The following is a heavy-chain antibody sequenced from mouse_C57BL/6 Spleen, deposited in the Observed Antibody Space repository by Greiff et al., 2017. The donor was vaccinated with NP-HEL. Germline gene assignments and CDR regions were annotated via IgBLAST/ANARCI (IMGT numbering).Heavy chain of an antibody. CDR1: GYAFSSSW. Sequence: VQLQQSGPELVKPGASVQISCKASGYAFSSSWMNWVKQRPGKGLEWIGRIYPGDGDTNYNGKFKGKATLTADKAASTAYMQLRRLTSEVSAFYFWARGYYDYGVWIGYWGQGASVTVSS. CDR2: IYPGDGDT. J-gene: IGHJ4*01. CDR3: ARGYYDYGVWIGY. D-gene: IGHD2-4*01. V-gene: IGHV1-82*01.